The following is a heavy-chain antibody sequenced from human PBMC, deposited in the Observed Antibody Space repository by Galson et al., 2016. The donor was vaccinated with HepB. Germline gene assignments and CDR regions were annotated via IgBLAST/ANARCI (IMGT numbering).Heavy chain of an antibody. CDR2: IYDNERP. V-gene: IGHV4-59*01. J-gene: IGHJ5*02. CDR3: ARDQGYFESSAFPPTKWLDP. CDR1: VTSINSYY. D-gene: IGHD3-22*01. Sequence: SETLSLTCTVSVTSINSYYWNWIRQPPGMGLEWIGSIYDNERPKYNPSLESRVTISLDASKNQFSLKLTSVTAADTAVYFCARDQGYFESSAFPPTKWLDPWGQGTLVTVSS.